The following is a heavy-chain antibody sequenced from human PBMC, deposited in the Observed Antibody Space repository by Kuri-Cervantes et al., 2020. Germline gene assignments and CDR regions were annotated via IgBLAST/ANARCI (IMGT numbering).Heavy chain of an antibody. V-gene: IGHV3-21*03. CDR1: GFTFSSYS. CDR2: ISSSSSYI. Sequence: GGSLRLSCAASGFTFSSYSMNWVRQAPGKGLEWVSSISSSSSYIYYADSVKGRFTISRDNAKNSLYLQMNSLRAEDTAVYYCAKERMATDLDIDYWGQGTLVTVSS. D-gene: IGHD2-2*03. J-gene: IGHJ4*02. CDR3: AKERMATDLDIDY.